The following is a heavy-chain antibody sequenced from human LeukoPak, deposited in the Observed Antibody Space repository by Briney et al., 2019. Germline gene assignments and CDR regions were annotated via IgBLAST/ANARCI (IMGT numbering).Heavy chain of an antibody. J-gene: IGHJ2*01. D-gene: IGHD3-22*01. Sequence: SETLSLTCTVSGGSVSSYYGSWIRQPPGKGLEWIGYIYYSGTINYNPSLKSRVTISVVTSKNQFSLKLSSVTAADTAVYYCARDSRPAHYYDGSGQDWYFDLWGRGTLVTVSS. V-gene: IGHV4-59*02. CDR3: ARDSRPAHYYDGSGQDWYFDL. CDR1: GGSVSSYY. CDR2: IYYSGTI.